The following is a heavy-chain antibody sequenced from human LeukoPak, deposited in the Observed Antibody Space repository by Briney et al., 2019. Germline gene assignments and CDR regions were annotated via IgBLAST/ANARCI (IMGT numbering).Heavy chain of an antibody. CDR1: GFTFANYW. CDR2: IKQDGSDK. J-gene: IGHJ4*02. Sequence: PGGSLRLSCAASGFTFANYWMNWVRQFPGKGLEWVANIKQDGSDKYYVDSVKGRFTISRDNSKNTLYLQMSSLRAEDTAMYYCAREGNSGYYPYWGQGILVTVSS. D-gene: IGHD3-22*01. CDR3: AREGNSGYYPY. V-gene: IGHV3-7*01.